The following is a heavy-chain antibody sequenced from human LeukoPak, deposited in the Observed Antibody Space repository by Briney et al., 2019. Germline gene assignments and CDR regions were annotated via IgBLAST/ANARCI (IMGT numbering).Heavy chain of an antibody. CDR2: MNPNSGNT. V-gene: IGHV1-8*03. J-gene: IGHJ4*02. D-gene: IGHD4-23*01. CDR3: ARVEYGGYVN. Sequence: ASVKVSCKASGYTFTSYGISWVQQATGQGLEWMGWMNPNSGNTGYAQKFQGRLTITRNTSITTAYMELSSLRSEDTAVYYCARVEYGGYVNWGQGTLVTVSS. CDR1: GYTFTSYG.